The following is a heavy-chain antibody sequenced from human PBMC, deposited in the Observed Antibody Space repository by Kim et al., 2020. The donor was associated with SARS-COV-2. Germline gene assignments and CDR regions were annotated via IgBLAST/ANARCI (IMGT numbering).Heavy chain of an antibody. D-gene: IGHD3-9*01. CDR3: ARGTLRYFDWSFDY. Sequence: GGSLRLSCAASGFTVSSNYMSWVRQAPGKGLEWVSVIYSGGSTYYADSVKGRFTISRDNSKNTLYLQMNSLRAEDTAVYYCARGTLRYFDWSFDYWGQGTLVTVSS. CDR2: IYSGGST. CDR1: GFTVSSNY. V-gene: IGHV3-53*01. J-gene: IGHJ4*02.